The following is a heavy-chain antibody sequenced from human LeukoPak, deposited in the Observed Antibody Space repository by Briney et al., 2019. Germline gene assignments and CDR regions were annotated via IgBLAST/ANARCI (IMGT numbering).Heavy chain of an antibody. J-gene: IGHJ3*01. CDR3: ARGRHYYESSDYYYEGDGFDV. V-gene: IGHV1-46*01. D-gene: IGHD3-22*01. Sequence: ASVKVSCKASGDTFSSYYVHWVRQAPGQGLEGMGIMNPSGGSIRYAQKFQGRVTMTRDMSTSTVYMELSSLRSEDTAVYYCARGRHYYESSDYYYEGDGFDVWGQGTMVTVSS. CDR2: MNPSGGSI. CDR1: GDTFSSYY.